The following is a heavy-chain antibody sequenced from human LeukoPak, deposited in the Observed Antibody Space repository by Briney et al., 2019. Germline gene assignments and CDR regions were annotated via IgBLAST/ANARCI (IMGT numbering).Heavy chain of an antibody. Sequence: GASVKVSCKASEYTFSVYHIHWVRLAPGQGLEWMGWISAYNGNTNYAQKLQGRVTMTTDTSTSTAYMELRSLRSDDTAVYYCARSLYDSSGSTESFDYWGQGTLVTVSS. V-gene: IGHV1-18*04. CDR3: ARSLYDSSGSTESFDY. J-gene: IGHJ4*02. CDR1: EYTFSVYH. D-gene: IGHD3-22*01. CDR2: ISAYNGNT.